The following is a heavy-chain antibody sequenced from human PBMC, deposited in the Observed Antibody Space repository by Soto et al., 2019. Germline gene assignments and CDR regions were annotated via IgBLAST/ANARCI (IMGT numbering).Heavy chain of an antibody. V-gene: IGHV4-39*01. CDR1: GGSISSSSYY. CDR3: AGRVYVYCSSTSCYAAHAFDI. CDR2: IYYSGST. D-gene: IGHD2-2*01. Sequence: QLQLQESGPGLVKPSETLSLTCTVSGGSISSSSYYWGWIRQPPGKGLEWIGSIYYSGSTYYNPSLKSRVTISVDTSKNQFSLKLSSVTAADTAVYYCAGRVYVYCSSTSCYAAHAFDIWGQGTMVTVSS. J-gene: IGHJ3*02.